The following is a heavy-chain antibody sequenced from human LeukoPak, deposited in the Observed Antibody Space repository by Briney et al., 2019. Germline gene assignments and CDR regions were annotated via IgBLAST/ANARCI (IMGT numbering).Heavy chain of an antibody. CDR3: ARMYGYYYYMDV. V-gene: IGHV1-18*01. J-gene: IGHJ6*03. Sequence: ASVKVSCKASGYTFTSYGISWLRPAPGKGREWMGWISAYNGNTNYAQKLQGRVTMTTDTSTSTAYMELRSLRSDDTAVYYCARMYGYYYYMDVWGKGTTVTVSS. D-gene: IGHD2-8*01. CDR1: GYTFTSYG. CDR2: ISAYNGNT.